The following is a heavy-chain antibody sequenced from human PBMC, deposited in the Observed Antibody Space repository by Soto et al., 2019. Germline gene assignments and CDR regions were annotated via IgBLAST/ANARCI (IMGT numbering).Heavy chain of an antibody. V-gene: IGHV3-30*03. D-gene: IGHD4-17*01. CDR2: ILYDGSNR. J-gene: IGHJ4*02. CDR3: AIIPPTTVDY. CDR1: GFTFSTYD. Sequence: QVQLVESGGGVVQPGRSLRLSCAASGFTFSTYDMHWVRQAQGKGLEWVAVILYDGSNRYYVDSVKGRFTISRDNSKNPLYLQMNSLRPEDTAVYYCAIIPPTTVDYWGQGTLVTVFS.